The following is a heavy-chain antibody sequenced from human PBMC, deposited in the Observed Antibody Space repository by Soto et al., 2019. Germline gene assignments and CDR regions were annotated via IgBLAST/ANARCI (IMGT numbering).Heavy chain of an antibody. V-gene: IGHV3-30*18. D-gene: IGHD3-22*01. Sequence: PVGSLRLSCAASGFTFSSYGMHWVRQAPGKGLEWVAVISYDGSNKYYADSVKGRFTISRDNSKNTLYLQMNSLRAEDTAVYYCAKDRSVVVVITYFDYWGQGTLVTVSS. CDR2: ISYDGSNK. J-gene: IGHJ4*02. CDR1: GFTFSSYG. CDR3: AKDRSVVVVITYFDY.